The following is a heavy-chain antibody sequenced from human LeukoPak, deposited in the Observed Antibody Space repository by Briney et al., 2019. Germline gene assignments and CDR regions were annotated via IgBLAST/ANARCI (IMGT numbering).Heavy chain of an antibody. Sequence: SDTVSLTCTVSGGSISSSNYYWGWIRQPPEKGLEWIGNIYDSGSIYYNPSLKSRVTISVDTSKNQFSLKLSSVTAADTAIYYCARRVSAWHVDYWGQGTLVTVSS. CDR1: GGSISSSNYY. V-gene: IGHV4-39*01. CDR3: ARRVSAWHVDY. D-gene: IGHD4-11*01. CDR2: IYDSGSI. J-gene: IGHJ4*02.